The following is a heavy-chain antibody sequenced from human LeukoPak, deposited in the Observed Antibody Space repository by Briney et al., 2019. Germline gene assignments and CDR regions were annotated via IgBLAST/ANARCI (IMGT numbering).Heavy chain of an antibody. CDR1: GFNVSSNY. Sequence: PGGSLRLSCGASGFNVSSNYMSWVRQAPGKGLEWVSVLYTGGTTYYADSVKGRFTISRDNSKNTVYLDMNSLRAEDTAVYYCARAVDIVATTPFDLWGQGTMVTVSS. V-gene: IGHV3-66*01. CDR3: ARAVDIVATTPFDL. J-gene: IGHJ3*01. CDR2: LYTGGTT. D-gene: IGHD5-12*01.